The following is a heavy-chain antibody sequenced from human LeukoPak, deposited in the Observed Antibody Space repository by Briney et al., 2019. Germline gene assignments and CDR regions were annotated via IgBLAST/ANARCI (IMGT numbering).Heavy chain of an antibody. CDR3: ARDYYDSSGYYLPFDY. CDR2: ISYDGSNK. CDR1: GFTFSNYA. Sequence: GGSLRLSCAASGFTFSNYAMHWVRQAPGKGLEWVAVISYDGSNKYYADSVKGRFTISRDSSKNTLYLQMNSLRAEDTAVYYCARDYYDSSGYYLPFDYWGQGTLVTVSS. V-gene: IGHV3-30-3*01. J-gene: IGHJ4*02. D-gene: IGHD3-22*01.